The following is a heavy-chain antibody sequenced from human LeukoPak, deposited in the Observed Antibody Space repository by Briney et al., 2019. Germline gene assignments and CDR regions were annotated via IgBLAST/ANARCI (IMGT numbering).Heavy chain of an antibody. J-gene: IGHJ6*03. D-gene: IGHD2/OR15-2a*01. CDR3: ARDVSPFSPRGYMDV. V-gene: IGHV3-7*01. CDR1: GFTFSSYW. Sequence: PGGSLRLSCAASGFTFSSYWMSWVRQAPGKGLEWVANIKQDGSEKYYVDSVKGRFTISRDNAKNSLYLQMNSLRAEDTAVYYCARDVSPFSPRGYMDVWGKGTTDTVSS. CDR2: IKQDGSEK.